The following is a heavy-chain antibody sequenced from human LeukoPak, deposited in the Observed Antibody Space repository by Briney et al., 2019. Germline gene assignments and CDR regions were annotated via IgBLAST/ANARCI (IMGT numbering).Heavy chain of an antibody. V-gene: IGHV3-30*04. J-gene: IGHJ4*02. CDR2: ISYDGSNK. CDR3: ARPGRDYYDSSGYYYFYFDY. CDR1: GFTFSSYA. D-gene: IGHD3-22*01. Sequence: GGSLRLSCAASGFTFSSYAMHWVRQAPGKGLEWVAVISYDGSNKYYADSVKGRFTISRDNSKNTLYLQMNSLRAEDTAVYYCARPGRDYYDSSGYYYFYFDYWGQGTLVTVSS.